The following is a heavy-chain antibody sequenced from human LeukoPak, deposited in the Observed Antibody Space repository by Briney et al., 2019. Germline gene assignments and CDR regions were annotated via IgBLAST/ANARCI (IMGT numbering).Heavy chain of an antibody. D-gene: IGHD3-9*01. Sequence: GGSLRLSCAASGFTFSSYAMSWVRQAPGKGLEWVSGISGSSSYIYYADSVKGRFTISRDNAKNSLYLQMNSLRAEDTAVYYCARDLYYDILTGYSPPFDYWGQGTLVTVSS. CDR3: ARDLYYDILTGYSPPFDY. CDR1: GFTFSSYA. CDR2: ISGSSSYI. J-gene: IGHJ4*02. V-gene: IGHV3-21*01.